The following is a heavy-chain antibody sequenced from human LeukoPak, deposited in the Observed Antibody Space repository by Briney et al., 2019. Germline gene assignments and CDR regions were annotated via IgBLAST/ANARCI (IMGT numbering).Heavy chain of an antibody. CDR1: GASIFSYS. D-gene: IGHD3-22*01. Sequence: SETLSLTCTVSGASIFSYSWNWIRQPAGKGLEWIGRIYTSGSTNYNPSLKSRVTISVDKSKNQFSLKLTSVTAADTAIYYCARNSSGYGGAFDIWGQGKMVTVSS. CDR2: IYTSGST. V-gene: IGHV4-4*07. CDR3: ARNSSGYGGAFDI. J-gene: IGHJ3*02.